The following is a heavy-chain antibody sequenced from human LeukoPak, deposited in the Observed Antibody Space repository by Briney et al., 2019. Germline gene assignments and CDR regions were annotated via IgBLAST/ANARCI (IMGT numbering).Heavy chain of an antibody. CDR3: ARHAPMDYYMDV. J-gene: IGHJ6*03. CDR1: GGSFSGYY. D-gene: IGHD3-10*01. Sequence: PSETLSLTCAVYGGSFSGYYWSWIRQPPGKGLEWIGEINHSESTNYNPSLKSRVTISVDTSKDQFSLKLSSVTAADTAVYYCARHAPMDYYMDVWGKGATVTISS. V-gene: IGHV4-34*01. CDR2: INHSEST.